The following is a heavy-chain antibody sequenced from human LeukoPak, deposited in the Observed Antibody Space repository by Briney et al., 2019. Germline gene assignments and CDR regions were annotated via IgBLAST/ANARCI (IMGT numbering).Heavy chain of an antibody. Sequence: ASVKVSCKASGYTFTSYDINWVQQATGQGLEWMGWMNPNSGNTGYAQKFQGRVTITRNTSISTAYMELSSLRSEDTAVYYCARSSSGWYNWFDPWGQGTLVTVSS. CDR1: GYTFTSYD. J-gene: IGHJ5*02. CDR2: MNPNSGNT. V-gene: IGHV1-8*02. CDR3: ARSSSGWYNWFDP. D-gene: IGHD6-19*01.